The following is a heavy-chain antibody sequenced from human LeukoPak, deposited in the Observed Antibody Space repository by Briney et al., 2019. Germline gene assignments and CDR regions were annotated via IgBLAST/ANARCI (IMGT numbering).Heavy chain of an antibody. CDR3: ARAPHYTVTTVDCFDY. CDR1: GYTFTSYD. J-gene: IGHJ4*02. Sequence: ASVKVSCKASGYTFTSYDINWVRQATGQGLEWMGWMNPNSGNTGYAQKFQGRVTMTRNTSISTAYMELSSLRSEDTAVYYCARAPHYTVTTVDCFDYWGQGTLVTVSS. D-gene: IGHD4-17*01. V-gene: IGHV1-8*01. CDR2: MNPNSGNT.